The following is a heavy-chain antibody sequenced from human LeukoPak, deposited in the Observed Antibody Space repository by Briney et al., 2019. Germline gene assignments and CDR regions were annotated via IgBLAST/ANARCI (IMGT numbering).Heavy chain of an antibody. V-gene: IGHV3-23*01. CDR2: ISGSGGNT. CDR3: AKEPTSYTSGWYFHH. J-gene: IGHJ1*01. Sequence: GGSLRLSCAASGFTFSSYAMSLVRQAPGKGLEWVSVISGSGGNTYYADSVKGRFTVSRDNSKNTLDLQMFRLRGDDTAVYYCAKEPTSYTSGWYFHHWGQGTLVTVSS. D-gene: IGHD6-25*01. CDR1: GFTFSSYA.